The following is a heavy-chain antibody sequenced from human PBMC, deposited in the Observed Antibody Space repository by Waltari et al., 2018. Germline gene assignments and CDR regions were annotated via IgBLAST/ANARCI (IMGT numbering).Heavy chain of an antibody. Sequence: FSSYAISWVRQAPGQGLEWMGGIIPIFGTANYAQKFQGRVTITADKSTSTAYMELSSLRSEDTAVYYCVIRSRDVFGGITMVRGVIPGLDYWGQGTLVTVSS. CDR2: IIPIFGTA. V-gene: IGHV1-69*06. CDR3: VIRSRDVFGGITMVRGVIPGLDY. J-gene: IGHJ4*02. D-gene: IGHD3-10*01. CDR1: FSSYA.